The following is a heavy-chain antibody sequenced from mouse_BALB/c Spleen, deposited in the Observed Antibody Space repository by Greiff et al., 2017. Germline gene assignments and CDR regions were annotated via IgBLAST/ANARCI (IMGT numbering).Heavy chain of an antibody. J-gene: IGHJ3*01. CDR1: GYTFTSYY. CDR2: INPSNGGT. CDR3: TRSNYYGSSYSAWFAY. Sequence: VQLQQSGAELVKPGASVKLSCKASGYTFTSYYMYWVKQRPGQGLEWIGEINPSNGGTNFNEKFKSKATLTVDKSSSTAYMQLSSLTSEDSAVYYCTRSNYYGSSYSAWFAYWGQGTLVTVSA. V-gene: IGHV1S81*02. D-gene: IGHD1-1*01.